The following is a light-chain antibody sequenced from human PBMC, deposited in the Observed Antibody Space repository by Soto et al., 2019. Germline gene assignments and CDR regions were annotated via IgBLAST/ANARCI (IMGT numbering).Light chain of an antibody. V-gene: IGLV2-14*01. Sequence: QSALSQPASVSASPGQSITISRSGTSSDVGDNNYVSWYQQHPGKAPKLIIYEVNNRPSGVSNRFSGSKSGNTASLSISGLQAEDEADYYCGSFTSTSTLYVFGTGTKVTVL. J-gene: IGLJ1*01. CDR2: EVN. CDR1: SSDVGDNNY. CDR3: GSFTSTSTLYV.